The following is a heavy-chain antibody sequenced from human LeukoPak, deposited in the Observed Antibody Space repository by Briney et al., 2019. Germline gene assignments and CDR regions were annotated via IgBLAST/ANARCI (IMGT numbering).Heavy chain of an antibody. V-gene: IGHV4-59*01. D-gene: IGHD4-17*01. CDR1: GGSISSYY. Sequence: SETLSLTCTVSGGSISSYYWSWIRQPPGKGLEWIGYIYYSGSTNYNPSLKSRVTISVDTSKNQFSLKLSSVTAADTAVYYCASDYGDYNYYYMDVWGKGTTVTVSS. CDR2: IYYSGST. J-gene: IGHJ6*03. CDR3: ASDYGDYNYYYMDV.